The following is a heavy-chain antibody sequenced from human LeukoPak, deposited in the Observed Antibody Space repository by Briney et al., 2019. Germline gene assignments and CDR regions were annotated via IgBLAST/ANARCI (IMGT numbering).Heavy chain of an antibody. V-gene: IGHV3-23*01. J-gene: IGHJ4*02. D-gene: IGHD6-19*01. Sequence: GGSLRLSCAASGFTFSSYAMSWVRQAPGKGLEWVSPISGSGGSTYYAHSVKGRFTISRDNSKNTLYLQMNSQRAEDTAVYYCAKDRVAIAVAGTADYWGQGTLVTVSS. CDR1: GFTFSSYA. CDR3: AKDRVAIAVAGTADY. CDR2: ISGSGGST.